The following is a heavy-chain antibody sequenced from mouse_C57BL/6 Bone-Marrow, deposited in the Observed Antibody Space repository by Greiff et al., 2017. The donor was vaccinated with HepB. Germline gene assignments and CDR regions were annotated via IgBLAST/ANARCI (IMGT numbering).Heavy chain of an antibody. CDR2: ISNGGGST. V-gene: IGHV5-12*01. J-gene: IGHJ4*01. CDR3: ARRDYGSRTGAMDY. CDR1: GFTFSDYY. Sequence: EVKLMESGGGLVQPGGSLKLSCAASGFTFSDYYMYWVRQTPEKRLEWVAYISNGGGSTYYPDTVKGRFTISRDNAKNTLYLQMSRLKSEDTAMYYCARRDYGSRTGAMDYWGQGTSVTVSS. D-gene: IGHD1-1*01.